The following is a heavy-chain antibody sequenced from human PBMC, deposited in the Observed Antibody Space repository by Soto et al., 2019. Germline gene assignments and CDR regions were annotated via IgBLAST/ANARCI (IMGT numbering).Heavy chain of an antibody. V-gene: IGHV4-34*01. J-gene: IGHJ4*02. CDR1: GGSFSGYY. CDR3: ASTGYSSGCLNDY. D-gene: IGHD6-19*01. Sequence: SETLSLTCAVYGGSFSGYYWSWIRQPPGKGLEWIGEINHSGSTNYNPSLKSRVTISVDTSKNQFSLKLSSVTAADTAVYYCASTGYSSGCLNDYWGQGTLVTVSS. CDR2: INHSGST.